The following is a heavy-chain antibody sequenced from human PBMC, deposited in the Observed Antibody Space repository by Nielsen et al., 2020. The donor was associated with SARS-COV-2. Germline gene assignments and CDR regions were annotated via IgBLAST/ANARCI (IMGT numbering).Heavy chain of an antibody. CDR2: ISYDGSNK. CDR3: AKEERAWVRLYSYGYIDY. V-gene: IGHV3-30*18. CDR1: GFTFSSYG. D-gene: IGHD5-18*01. Sequence: GESLKISCAASGFTFSSYGMHWVRQAPGKGLEWVAVISYDGSNKYYADSVKGRFTISRDNSKNTLYLQMNSLRAEDTAVYYCAKEERAWVRLYSYGYIDYWGQGTLVTVSS. J-gene: IGHJ4*02.